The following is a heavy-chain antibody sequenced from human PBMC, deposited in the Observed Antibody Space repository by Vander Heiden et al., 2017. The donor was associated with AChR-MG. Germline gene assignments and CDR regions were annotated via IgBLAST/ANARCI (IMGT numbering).Heavy chain of an antibody. Sequence: EVQLVESGGGLVQPGGSLSLPCAASGFTVSRNYMSWVRQAPGKGLEWVSVIYSGGSTYYADSVKGRFTISRDNSKNTLYLQMNSLRAEDTAVYYCARVRAVGATTYYYGMDVWGQGTTVTVSS. CDR1: GFTVSRNY. D-gene: IGHD1-26*01. V-gene: IGHV3-66*02. CDR2: IYSGGST. J-gene: IGHJ6*02. CDR3: ARVRAVGATTYYYGMDV.